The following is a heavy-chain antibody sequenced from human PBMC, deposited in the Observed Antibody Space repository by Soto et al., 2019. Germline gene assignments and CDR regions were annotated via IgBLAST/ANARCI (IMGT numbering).Heavy chain of an antibody. Sequence: GASVKVSCKASGYTFTSYDINWVRQATGQGLEWMGWMNPNSGNTGYAQKFQGRVTMTRNTSISTAYMELSSLRSEDTAVYYCAREGGSSRDSRWFYYYYYMDVWGKVTTGTVSS. CDR3: AREGGSSRDSRWFYYYYYMDV. CDR1: GYTFTSYD. D-gene: IGHD6-6*01. J-gene: IGHJ6*03. V-gene: IGHV1-8*01. CDR2: MNPNSGNT.